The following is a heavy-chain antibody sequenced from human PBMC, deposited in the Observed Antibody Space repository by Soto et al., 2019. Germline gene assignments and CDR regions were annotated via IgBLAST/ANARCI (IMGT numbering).Heavy chain of an antibody. CDR1: GGSFSGYY. CDR3: ARGAYDTILGVVSLDS. Sequence: SETLSLTCAVYGGSFSGYYWSWIRQSPEKGLEWIGEINHRGRTNCNPSLKSRVTVSVDTSKNQISLQLSSVTAADTAMYYCARGAYDTILGVVSLDSWSQGTLVTVSS. CDR2: INHRGRT. J-gene: IGHJ4*02. D-gene: IGHD3-3*01. V-gene: IGHV4-34*01.